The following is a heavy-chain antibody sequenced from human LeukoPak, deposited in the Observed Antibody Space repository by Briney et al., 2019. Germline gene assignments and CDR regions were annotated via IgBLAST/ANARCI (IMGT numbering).Heavy chain of an antibody. CDR3: ARDSGGYYDY. CDR2: INPGGGST. CDR1: GYTFTSYH. D-gene: IGHD3-16*01. V-gene: IGHV1-46*01. J-gene: IGHJ4*02. Sequence: ASLKVSCKSSGYTFTSYHIHWVRQAPGQGLEWMGIINPGGGSTTYAQNFQGRVTMTRDTSTSTLYMDLSSLRSEDTALYYCARDSGGYYDYWGQGTLVTVSS.